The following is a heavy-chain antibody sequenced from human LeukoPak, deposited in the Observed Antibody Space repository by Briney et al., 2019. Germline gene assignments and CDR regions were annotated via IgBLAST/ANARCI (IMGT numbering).Heavy chain of an antibody. J-gene: IGHJ3*02. CDR1: GDSVSSNSAA. D-gene: IGHD3-22*01. CDR2: TYYRSTLYN. V-gene: IGHV6-1*01. CDR3: ARTVYDSSGYYYSAFDI. Sequence: SQTLSLTCAISGDSVSSNSAAWNWIRQSPSRGLEWLGRTYYRSTLYNDYALSVKSRIAINPDTSKNQFSLQLNSVAPEDTAVYYCARTVYDSSGYYYSAFDIWGQGTMVTVSS.